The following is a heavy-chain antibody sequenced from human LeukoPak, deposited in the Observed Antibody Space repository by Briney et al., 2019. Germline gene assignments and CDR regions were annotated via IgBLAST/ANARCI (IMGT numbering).Heavy chain of an antibody. Sequence: SETLSLTCTVSGGSISSYYWSWIRQPPGKGLEWIGYIYYSGSTNYNPSLKSRVTISVDTSKNQFSLKLSSVTAADTAVYYCARQKYYDILTGYYLYYFDYWGQGTLVTVSS. CDR3: ARQKYYDILTGYYLYYFDY. CDR2: IYYSGST. J-gene: IGHJ4*02. V-gene: IGHV4-59*08. D-gene: IGHD3-9*01. CDR1: GGSISSYY.